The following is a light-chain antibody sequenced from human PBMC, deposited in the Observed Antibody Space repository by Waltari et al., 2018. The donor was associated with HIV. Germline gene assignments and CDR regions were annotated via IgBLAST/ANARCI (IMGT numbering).Light chain of an antibody. V-gene: IGLV1-47*01. CDR2: RNK. CDR1: SSNIGTNY. Sequence: QSVLTQPPSASGTPGQRVPISCSGSSSNIGTNYVSWYQQLPGTAPKVVIYRNKQRPSGVPDRFSGSKSGTSASLAINGLRSEDEANYYCAVWDDTLRGVFGGGTKLTVL. CDR3: AVWDDTLRGV. J-gene: IGLJ2*01.